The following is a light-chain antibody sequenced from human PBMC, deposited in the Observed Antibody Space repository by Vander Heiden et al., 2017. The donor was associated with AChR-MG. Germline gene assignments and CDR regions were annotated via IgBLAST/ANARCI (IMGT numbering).Light chain of an antibody. V-gene: IGKV3-15*01. CDR3: QQYNNWPPFT. CDR2: GAS. J-gene: IGKJ3*01. Sequence: VMTQSPATLSVSPGARATLSCRASQSVGSNVAWYQQRPGQAPRLLLSGASTRATGIPARFSGSGSGTEFTLTISSLQSEDFAVYYCQQYNNWPPFTFGPGTTVDIK. CDR1: QSVGSN.